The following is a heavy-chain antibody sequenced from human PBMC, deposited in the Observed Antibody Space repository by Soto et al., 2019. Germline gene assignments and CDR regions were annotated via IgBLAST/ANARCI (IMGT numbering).Heavy chain of an antibody. Sequence: EVQLVESGGNLVQPGGSLRLSCAASGFTFSSYWMHWVRQAPGKGLVWVSRINSDGSSTSYVDSVKGRFTISRDNAKNTLYLQVNSLSVEDRAVYYCARRGQEGPGLAHWGQGTPVTVSS. CDR3: ARRGQEGPGLAH. V-gene: IGHV3-74*01. CDR2: INSDGSST. CDR1: GFTFSSYW. J-gene: IGHJ5*02.